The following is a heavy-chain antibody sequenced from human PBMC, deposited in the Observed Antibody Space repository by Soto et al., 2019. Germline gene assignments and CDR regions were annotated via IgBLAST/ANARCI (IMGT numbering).Heavy chain of an antibody. V-gene: IGHV2-5*01. Sequence: SSPTLVNPTQTLTLTCTFSGFSLITIGVGVGWIRQPPGKALEWLALIYWNDDKRYSPSLKSRLTITKDTSKNQVVLTMTNMDPVDTATYYCANADYDILTGSLFDPWGQGTLVTVSS. J-gene: IGHJ5*02. CDR3: ANADYDILTGSLFDP. CDR2: IYWNDDK. D-gene: IGHD3-9*01. CDR1: GFSLITIGVG.